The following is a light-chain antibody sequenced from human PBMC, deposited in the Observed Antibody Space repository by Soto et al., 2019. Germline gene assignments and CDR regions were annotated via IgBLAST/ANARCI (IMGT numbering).Light chain of an antibody. J-gene: IGKJ1*01. V-gene: IGKV3-15*01. CDR3: QQYNNWPKM. CDR2: GAS. Sequence: EIVLTQSPAPLSVSPGETATLSCRASQSVGGNLAWYQQKPGQAPRLLIYGASTRATGLPARFSGSGSGTEFTLTISSLQSEDFAVYYCQQYNNWPKMFGQGTKVDIK. CDR1: QSVGGN.